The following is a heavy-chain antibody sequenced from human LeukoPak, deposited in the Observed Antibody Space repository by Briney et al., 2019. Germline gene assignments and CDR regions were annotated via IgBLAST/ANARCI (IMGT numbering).Heavy chain of an antibody. CDR3: ARAKIVVVPAAILRSLNWFDP. CDR2: INHSGSS. D-gene: IGHD2-2*01. Sequence: PSETLSRTGAVYGGSFCGFYRGWIPQPPGKGREGIGEINHSGSSNYNPSLKSRVPISVDTSKNQFSLKLSSVTAADTAVYYCARAKIVVVPAAILRSLNWFDPWGQGTLVTVSS. CDR1: GGSFCGFY. J-gene: IGHJ5*02. V-gene: IGHV4-34*01.